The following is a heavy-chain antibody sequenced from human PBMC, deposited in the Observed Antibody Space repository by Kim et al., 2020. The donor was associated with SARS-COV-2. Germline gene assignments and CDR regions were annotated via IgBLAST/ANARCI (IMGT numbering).Heavy chain of an antibody. Sequence: ASVKVSCKASGYTFTSYGISWVRQAPGQGLEWMGWISAYNGNTNYAQKLQGRVTMTTDTSTSTAYMELRSLRSDDTAVYYCARDQPVAGPSYYYGMDVWGQGTTVTVSS. CDR2: ISAYNGNT. D-gene: IGHD6-19*01. CDR1: GYTFTSYG. J-gene: IGHJ6*02. CDR3: ARDQPVAGPSYYYGMDV. V-gene: IGHV1-18*01.